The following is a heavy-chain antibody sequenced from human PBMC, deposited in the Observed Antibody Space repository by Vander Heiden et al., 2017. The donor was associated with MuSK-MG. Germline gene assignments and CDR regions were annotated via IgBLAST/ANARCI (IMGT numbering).Heavy chain of an antibody. V-gene: IGHV1-18*04. CDR3: ARERDNFTPGFWFLDL. CDR1: GCTFQSYG. J-gene: IGHJ2*01. D-gene: IGHD1-1*01. Sequence: QVQLLQSGTEVKEPGASVKVSFKTPGCTFQSYGISWVRRAPGQGLEWMGWISPFRGNTKCAQKFQGRVSMITDTSTGTAYMELRNLKSDDTAVYYCARERDNFTPGFWFLDLWGRGTQVTVSS. CDR2: ISPFRGNT.